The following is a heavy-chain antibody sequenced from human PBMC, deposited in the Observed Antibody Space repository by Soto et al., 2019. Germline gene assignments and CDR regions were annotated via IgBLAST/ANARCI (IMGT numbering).Heavy chain of an antibody. D-gene: IGHD3-3*01. V-gene: IGHV3-30*18. Sequence: QVQLVESGGGVVQPGRSLRLSCAASGFTFSSYGMHWARQAPGKGLEWVAVISYDGSNKYYADSVKGRFTISRDNSKNTLYLQMNSLRAEDTAVYYCAKDRSGYHDYWGQGTLVTVSS. J-gene: IGHJ4*02. CDR2: ISYDGSNK. CDR1: GFTFSSYG. CDR3: AKDRSGYHDY.